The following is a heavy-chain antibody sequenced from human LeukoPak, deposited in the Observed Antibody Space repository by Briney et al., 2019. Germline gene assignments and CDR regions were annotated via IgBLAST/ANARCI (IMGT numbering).Heavy chain of an antibody. Sequence: GESLKISCKGSGYSFTSYWIGWVRQMPGKGLEWMGIIYPGDSDTRYSPSFQSQVTISADKSISTAYLQWSSLKASDTAMYYCASHTIVRGVIGFFDYWGQGTLVTVSS. CDR2: IYPGDSDT. J-gene: IGHJ4*02. CDR1: GYSFTSYW. CDR3: ASHTIVRGVIGFFDY. V-gene: IGHV5-51*01. D-gene: IGHD3-10*01.